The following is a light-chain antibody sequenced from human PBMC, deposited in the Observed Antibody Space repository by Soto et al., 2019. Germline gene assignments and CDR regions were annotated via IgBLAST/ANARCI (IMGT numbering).Light chain of an antibody. CDR3: QHYSHWTPT. V-gene: IGKV3-15*01. CDR1: ESVHRN. Sequence: EMVMTQSPATLSVSPGERVTLSCRASESVHRNLAWYQQKPGQGPSLLIYYASTRATGVPDRFTGSGSGTEFTLTISSLQSEDFGVYHCQHYSHWTPTFGPGTKVEIK. CDR2: YAS. J-gene: IGKJ3*01.